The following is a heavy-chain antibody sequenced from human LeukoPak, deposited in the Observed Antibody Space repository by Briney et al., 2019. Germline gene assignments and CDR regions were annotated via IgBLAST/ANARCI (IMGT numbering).Heavy chain of an antibody. CDR1: GFTFSNYA. J-gene: IGHJ3*02. CDR3: ARDRPSYAFDI. Sequence: GGSLRLSCAASGFTFSNYAMSWVRQAPGKGLVWVSRINSDGSSTSYADSVKGRFTISRDNAKNTLYLQMNSLRAEDTAVYYCARDRPSYAFDIWGQGTMVTVSS. V-gene: IGHV3-74*01. CDR2: INSDGSST.